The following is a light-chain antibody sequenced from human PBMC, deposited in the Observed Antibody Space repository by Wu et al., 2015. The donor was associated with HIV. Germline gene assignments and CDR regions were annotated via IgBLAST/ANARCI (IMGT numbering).Light chain of an antibody. Sequence: EIVLTQSPATLSLSPGERATLSCRANQTVNNYLAWYQQEPGQSPTLLIYDSFKRATGIPARFSGSGSGTDFTLTISSLDLEDFAVYYCQQSSSWPLTFGQGTQLEIK. CDR2: DSF. CDR1: QTVNNY. J-gene: IGKJ5*01. V-gene: IGKV3-11*01. CDR3: QQSSSWPLT.